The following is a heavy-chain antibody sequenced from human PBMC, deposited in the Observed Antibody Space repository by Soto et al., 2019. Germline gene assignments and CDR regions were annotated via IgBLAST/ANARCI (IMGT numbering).Heavy chain of an antibody. V-gene: IGHV4-59*01. CDR1: GGSISSYY. CDR2: IYYSGST. Sequence: SETLCLTCTVSGGSISSYYWSWIRQPPGKGLEWIGYIYYSGSTNYNPSLKSRVTISVDTSKNQFSLKLSSVTAADTAVYYCAGAIYDSSGYYYAAPLVLGPWGQGTLVT. CDR3: AGAIYDSSGYYYAAPLVLGP. J-gene: IGHJ5*02. D-gene: IGHD3-22*01.